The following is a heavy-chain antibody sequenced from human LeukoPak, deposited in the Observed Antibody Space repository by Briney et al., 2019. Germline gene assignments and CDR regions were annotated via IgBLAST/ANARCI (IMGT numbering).Heavy chain of an antibody. CDR3: AREIEAGVDY. CDR2: LSPGSGYT. CDR1: GYTFTNYD. J-gene: IGHJ4*02. D-gene: IGHD6-13*01. Sequence: ASVKVSCKTSGYTFTNYDINWVRQATGQGLEWLGWLSPGSGYTGYAQKFQGRDTITRDISITTAYVELSSLRSENTAVYYRAREIEAGVDYWGQGTLVTVPS. V-gene: IGHV1-8*03.